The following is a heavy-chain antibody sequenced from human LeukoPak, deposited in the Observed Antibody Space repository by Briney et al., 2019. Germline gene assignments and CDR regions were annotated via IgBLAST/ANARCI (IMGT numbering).Heavy chain of an antibody. CDR3: ARQDDDSSGYYMYYFDY. D-gene: IGHD3-22*01. J-gene: IGHJ4*02. V-gene: IGHV4-31*03. CDR2: IYYSGST. Sequence: SETLSLTCTVSCGSISSGGYYWSWIRQHPGKGLEWIGYIYYSGSTYYNPSLKSRVTISVDTSKNQFSLKLSSVTAADTAVYYCARQDDDSSGYYMYYFDYWGQGTMVTVSS. CDR1: CGSISSGGYY.